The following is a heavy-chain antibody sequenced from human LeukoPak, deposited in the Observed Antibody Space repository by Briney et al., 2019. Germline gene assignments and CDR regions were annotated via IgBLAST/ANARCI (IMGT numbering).Heavy chain of an antibody. Sequence: GGSLRLSCAASGFTFSSYAMSWVRQAPGKGLEWVSAISGSGGSTYYADSVKGRFTISRENAKNSLYLQMNSLRAGDTAVYYCARGSGPWEWGQGTLVTVSS. V-gene: IGHV3-23*01. D-gene: IGHD1-26*01. CDR2: ISGSGGST. CDR1: GFTFSSYA. J-gene: IGHJ4*02. CDR3: ARGSGPWE.